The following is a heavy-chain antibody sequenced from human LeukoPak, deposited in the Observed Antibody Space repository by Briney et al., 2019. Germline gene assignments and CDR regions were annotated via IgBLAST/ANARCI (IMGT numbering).Heavy chain of an antibody. D-gene: IGHD3-16*01. CDR2: IAGSGGST. J-gene: IGHJ5*02. Sequence: GSLRLSCSASGFIFSSEAMNWGRQAPGKGLDLVSGIAGSGGSTHYADSLKGRFTISRDNSKNTLSLQMSRLTAEDTAVYYCVKEGAYAALNSWGQGTLVTVSS. V-gene: IGHV3-23*01. CDR1: GFIFSSEA. CDR3: VKEGAYAALNS.